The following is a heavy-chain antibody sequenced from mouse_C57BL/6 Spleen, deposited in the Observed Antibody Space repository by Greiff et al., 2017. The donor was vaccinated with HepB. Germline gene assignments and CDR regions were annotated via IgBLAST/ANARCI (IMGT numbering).Heavy chain of an antibody. CDR1: GYTFTNYW. D-gene: IGHD1-1*01. CDR2: IDPNSGGT. Sequence: VQLQQPGAELVKPGASVKLSCKASGYTFTNYWMHWVKQRPGRGLEWIGRIDPNSGGTKYNEKFKNKATLTVDKSSSTAYMQLSSLTSEDSTVYYCARGRNYGTWYFDVWGTGTTVTVSS. V-gene: IGHV1-72*01. J-gene: IGHJ1*03. CDR3: ARGRNYGTWYFDV.